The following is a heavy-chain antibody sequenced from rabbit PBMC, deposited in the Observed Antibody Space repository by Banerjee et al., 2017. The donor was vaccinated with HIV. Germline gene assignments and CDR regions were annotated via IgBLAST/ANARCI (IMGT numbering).Heavy chain of an antibody. Sequence: QSLEESGGDLVKPGASLTLTCTASGFDFISNAMCWVRQAPGKGLEWIACIYSGSSGTTYYASWAKGRFTISKTSSTTVTLQRTSLTAADTATYFCARDLPISGGFSFDLWGQGTLVTVS. CDR2: IYSGSSGTT. D-gene: IGHD1-1*01. J-gene: IGHJ4*01. CDR1: GFDFISNA. V-gene: IGHV1S40*01. CDR3: ARDLPISGGFSFDL.